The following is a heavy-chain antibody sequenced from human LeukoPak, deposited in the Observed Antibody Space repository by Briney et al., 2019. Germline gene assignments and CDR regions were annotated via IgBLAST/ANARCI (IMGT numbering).Heavy chain of an antibody. CDR2: INHSGST. V-gene: IGHV4-34*01. CDR3: AREDWYFDL. Sequence: SETLSLTCAVYGGSLTVYYWAWIRQPPGKGLEWIGEINHSGSTNYSPSLKSRVTISLDTSNNQFFLKLNSVTAADTAVYYCAREDWYFDLWGRGTLVTVSS. CDR1: GGSLTVYY. J-gene: IGHJ2*01.